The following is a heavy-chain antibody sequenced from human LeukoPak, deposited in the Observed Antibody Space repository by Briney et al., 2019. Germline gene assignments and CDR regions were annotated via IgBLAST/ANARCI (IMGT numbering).Heavy chain of an antibody. J-gene: IGHJ6*03. CDR2: IYYTGNT. D-gene: IGHD3-10*01. Sequence: SGTLSLTCAVSGGSITSSNWWSWVRQPPGKGLEWIGEIYYTGNTNYNPSLKSRVTISVDKSNNQFSLKVSSVTAADTAVYYCARVFDSGSQAYFYYMDVWGKGTTVTISS. CDR3: ARVFDSGSQAYFYYMDV. CDR1: GGSITSSNW. V-gene: IGHV4-4*02.